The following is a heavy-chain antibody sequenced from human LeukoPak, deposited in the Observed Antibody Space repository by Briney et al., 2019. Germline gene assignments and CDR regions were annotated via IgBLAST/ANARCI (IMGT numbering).Heavy chain of an antibody. V-gene: IGHV4-4*09. CDR1: GGSISSYY. Sequence: SETLSLTCTVSGGSISSYYWSWIRQPPGKGLEWIGYIYTSGSTNYNPSLKSRVTIPVDTSKNQFSLKLSSVTAADTAVYYCARHQEGFFDYWGQGTLVTVSS. CDR3: ARHQEGFFDY. CDR2: IYTSGST. J-gene: IGHJ4*02.